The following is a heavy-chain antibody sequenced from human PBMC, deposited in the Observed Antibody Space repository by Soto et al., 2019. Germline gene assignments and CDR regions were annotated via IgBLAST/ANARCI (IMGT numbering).Heavy chain of an antibody. CDR1: GGSFSGYY. J-gene: IGHJ6*02. CDR2: INHSGST. D-gene: IGHD3-3*01. Sequence: SETLSLTCAVYGGSFSGYYWSWIRQPPGKGLEWIGEINHSGSTNYNPSLKSRVTISVDTSKNQFSLKLSSVTAADTAVYYCATLRFSVGMDVWGQGTTVTVSS. V-gene: IGHV4-34*01. CDR3: ATLRFSVGMDV.